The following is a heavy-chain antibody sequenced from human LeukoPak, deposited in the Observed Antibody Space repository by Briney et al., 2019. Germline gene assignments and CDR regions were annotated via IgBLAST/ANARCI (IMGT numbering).Heavy chain of an antibody. J-gene: IGHJ4*02. CDR1: GYTFTSYY. CDR3: ARAYDMIGY. V-gene: IGHV1-46*01. D-gene: IGHD3-9*01. Sequence: GASVKVSCTASGYTFTSYYMHWVRQAPGQGLEWMGIINPSGGSTSYAQKFQGRIAMTRDTSTSTVYMVLSSLRSEDTAVYYCARAYDMIGYWGQGTLVTVSS. CDR2: INPSGGST.